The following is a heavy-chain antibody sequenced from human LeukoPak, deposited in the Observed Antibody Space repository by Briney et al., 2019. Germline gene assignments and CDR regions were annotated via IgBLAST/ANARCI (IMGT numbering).Heavy chain of an antibody. CDR2: IYYSGST. CDR1: GGSISSYY. V-gene: IGHV4-59*08. CDR3: ARTPMVRGVPWFDP. J-gene: IGHJ5*02. D-gene: IGHD3-10*01. Sequence: TSETLSLTCTVSGGSISSYYWSWIRQPPGKGLEWIGYIYYSGSTNYNPSLKSRVTISVDTSKNQFSLKLSSVTAADTAVYYCARTPMVRGVPWFDPWGQGTLVTVSS.